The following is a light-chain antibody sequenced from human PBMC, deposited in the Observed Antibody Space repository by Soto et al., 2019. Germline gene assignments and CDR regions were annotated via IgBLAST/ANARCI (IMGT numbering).Light chain of an antibody. Sequence: EIVMTQSPGTLSVSPGERATLSCRASQSVSSNLAWYQQKPGQAPRLLIYGASTSATGIPAWFSGSGSATEFTLTISSLQSEDFPVYYCQQFYNWPQTFGQGTKVEIK. V-gene: IGKV3-15*01. J-gene: IGKJ1*01. CDR3: QQFYNWPQT. CDR1: QSVSSN. CDR2: GAS.